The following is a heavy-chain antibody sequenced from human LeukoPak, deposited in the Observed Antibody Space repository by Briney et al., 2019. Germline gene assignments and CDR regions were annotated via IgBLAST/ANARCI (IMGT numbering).Heavy chain of an antibody. CDR2: ISWNSGSI. V-gene: IGHV3-9*01. CDR1: GFTFDDFG. J-gene: IGHJ4*02. Sequence: QPGGSLRLSCAASGFTFDDFGMYWVRQAPGKGPEWVSGISWNSGSIGYADSVKGRFTISRDNAKNSLYLQMNSLRAEDTALYYCVKETYYDSNLLDYWGQGTLVTVSS. D-gene: IGHD3-3*01. CDR3: VKETYYDSNLLDY.